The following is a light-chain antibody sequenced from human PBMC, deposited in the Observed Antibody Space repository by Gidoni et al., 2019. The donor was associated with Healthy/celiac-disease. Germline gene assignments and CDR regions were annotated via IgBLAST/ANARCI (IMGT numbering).Light chain of an antibody. Sequence: DIQMTQSPSSLSASVGDRVTITCRASQSISSYVNWYQQKPGKANKLLIYAASSLQSGVQSRFSGSGSGTDFTLTISSLQPEDFETYYCQQSYSTPRTFGQGTKLEIK. J-gene: IGKJ2*01. CDR3: QQSYSTPRT. CDR2: AAS. V-gene: IGKV1-39*01. CDR1: QSISSY.